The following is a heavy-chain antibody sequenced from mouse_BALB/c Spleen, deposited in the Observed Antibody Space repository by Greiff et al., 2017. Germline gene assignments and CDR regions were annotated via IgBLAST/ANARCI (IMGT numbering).Heavy chain of an antibody. CDR1: GFSLSTSGMG. CDR3: ARIGYYYAMDY. V-gene: IGHV8-8*01. Sequence: QVTLKVCGPGILQPSQTLSLTCSFSGFSLSTSGMGVGWIRQPSGKGLEWLAHIWWDDDKRYNPALKSRLTISKDTSSNQLFLKIASVDTADTATYYCARIGYYYAMDYWGQGTSVTVSS. J-gene: IGHJ4*01. CDR2: IWWDDDK.